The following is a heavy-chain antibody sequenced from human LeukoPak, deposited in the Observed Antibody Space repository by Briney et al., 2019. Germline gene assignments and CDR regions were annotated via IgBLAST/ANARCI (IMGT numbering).Heavy chain of an antibody. CDR2: IVPSDSYT. Sequence: GESLKISCKGSGYTFTTYWIGWVRQLPGQGLEWMGRIVPSDSYTTSHPSFQGHSTHPANKSIITDYLQWGSLKASDTAMYYCARQRSGEWVVPWGQGTLVTVCS. D-gene: IGHD3-10*01. V-gene: IGHV5-10-1*01. J-gene: IGHJ5*02. CDR3: ARQRSGEWVVP. CDR1: GYTFTTYW.